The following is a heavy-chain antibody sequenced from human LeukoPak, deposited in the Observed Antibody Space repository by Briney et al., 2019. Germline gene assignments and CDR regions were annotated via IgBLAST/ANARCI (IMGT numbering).Heavy chain of an antibody. V-gene: IGHV6-1*01. D-gene: IGHD6-19*01. CDR1: GDSFSSNSAA. Sequence: PSQTLSLTCAISGDSFSSNSAAWNWIRQSPLRGLEWLGRTYYRSKLYNGYAVSVKNRIIINPDTSKNQFSLQLNSVTPEDTAVYYCARSSGGWIDYWGQGTLVTVSS. CDR2: TYYRSKLYN. J-gene: IGHJ4*02. CDR3: ARSSGGWIDY.